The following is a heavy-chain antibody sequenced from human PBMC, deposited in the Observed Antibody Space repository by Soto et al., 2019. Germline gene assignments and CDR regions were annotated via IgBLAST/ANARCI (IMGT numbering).Heavy chain of an antibody. Sequence: GGSLRLSCAASGFTFSSYDMHWVRQATGKGLEWVSAIGTAGDTYYPGSVKGRFTISRENAKNSLYLQMNSLRAEDTAVYYCAAYYYGSGSYPYWGQGTLVTVSS. CDR1: GFTFSSYD. CDR2: IGTAGDT. D-gene: IGHD3-10*01. CDR3: AAYYYGSGSYPY. V-gene: IGHV3-13*01. J-gene: IGHJ4*02.